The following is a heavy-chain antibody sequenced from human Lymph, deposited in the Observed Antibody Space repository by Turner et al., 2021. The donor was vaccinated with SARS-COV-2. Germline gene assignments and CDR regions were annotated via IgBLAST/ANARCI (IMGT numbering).Heavy chain of an antibody. CDR3: ARDGAVGATTGLDY. D-gene: IGHD1-26*01. CDR2: IWYDASNK. V-gene: IGHV3-33*01. CDR1: VLTFSSYV. Sequence: QVQLVDSGGGVVQPGRSLRLSCAASVLTFSSYVIHWVRQAPGKGLEGVAFIWYDASNKYYADSVKGRFTISRDNSKNTVYLQMNSLRAEDTAVYYCARDGAVGATTGLDYWGQGTLVTVSS. J-gene: IGHJ4*02.